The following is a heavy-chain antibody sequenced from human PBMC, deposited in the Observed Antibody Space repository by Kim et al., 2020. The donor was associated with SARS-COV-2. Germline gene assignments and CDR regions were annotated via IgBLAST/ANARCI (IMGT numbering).Heavy chain of an antibody. V-gene: IGHV3-11*01. CDR2: IGKTGSPI. Sequence: GGSLRLSCAASGFTFSDYHIYWVRQVPGKGLEWVSFIGKTGSPIYHADSVKGRFTISRDNANNSLFLQMNNLRAEDTAVYYCARGGGYGRSGWWGQGTQV. CDR3: ARGGGYGRSGW. D-gene: IGHD5-12*01. J-gene: IGHJ4*02. CDR1: GFTFSDYH.